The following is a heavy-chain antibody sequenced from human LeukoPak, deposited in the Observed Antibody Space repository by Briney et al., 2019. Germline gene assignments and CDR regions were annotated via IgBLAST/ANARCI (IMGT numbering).Heavy chain of an antibody. CDR2: MNPDSGNT. D-gene: IGHD3-9*01. CDR3: ARGYLTYYDIPDDY. CDR1: GYTFTSYD. Sequence: ASVKVSCKASGYTFTSYDINWVRQATGQGLEWMGWMNPDSGNTGYAQKFQGRVTMTRNTSISTAYMELSSLRSEDTAVYYCARGYLTYYDIPDDYWGQGTLVTVSS. V-gene: IGHV1-8*01. J-gene: IGHJ4*02.